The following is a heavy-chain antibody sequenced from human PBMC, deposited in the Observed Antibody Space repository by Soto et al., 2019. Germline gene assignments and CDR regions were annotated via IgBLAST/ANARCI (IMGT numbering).Heavy chain of an antibody. J-gene: IGHJ6*02. Sequence: GGSLRLSCAASGFTFSSYSMNWVRQAPGKGLEWVSSISSSSSYIYYADSVKGRFTISRDNAKNSLYLQMNSLRAEDTAVYYCARAYDFWSGYYTSWYYYGMDVWGQGTTVTVSS. V-gene: IGHV3-21*01. CDR3: ARAYDFWSGYYTSWYYYGMDV. D-gene: IGHD3-3*01. CDR1: GFTFSSYS. CDR2: ISSSSSYI.